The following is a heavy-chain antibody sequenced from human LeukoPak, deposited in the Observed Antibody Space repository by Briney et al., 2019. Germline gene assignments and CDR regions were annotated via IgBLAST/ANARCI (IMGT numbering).Heavy chain of an antibody. CDR2: ISYDGSNK. V-gene: IGHV3-30-3*01. J-gene: IGHJ4*02. D-gene: IGHD5-18*01. Sequence: GGSLRLSCAASGFTFSSYAMHWVRQAPGKGLEWVAVISYDGSNKYYADSVKGRFTISRDNSKNTLYLQMNSLRAEDTAVYYCASSDTAMGRGFDYWGQGTLVTVSS. CDR3: ASSDTAMGRGFDY. CDR1: GFTFSSYA.